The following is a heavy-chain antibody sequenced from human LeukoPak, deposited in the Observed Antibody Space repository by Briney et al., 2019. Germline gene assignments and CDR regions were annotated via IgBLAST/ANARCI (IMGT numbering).Heavy chain of an antibody. CDR3: AREYSYSLRYFDY. J-gene: IGHJ4*02. Sequence: GGSLRLSCAASGFTFSSYGMHWVRQAPGKGLEWVAVISYDGSNKYYADSVKGRFTISRDNSKNTLYLQMNSLRAEDTAVYYCAREYSYSLRYFDYWGQGTLVTVSS. D-gene: IGHD5-18*01. V-gene: IGHV3-30*03. CDR1: GFTFSSYG. CDR2: ISYDGSNK.